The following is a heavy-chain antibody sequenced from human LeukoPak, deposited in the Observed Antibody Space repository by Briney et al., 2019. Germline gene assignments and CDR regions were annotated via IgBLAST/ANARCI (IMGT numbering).Heavy chain of an antibody. V-gene: IGHV3-7*05. Sequence: PGGSLRLSCAASGFTFSSYWMSWVRQSPGKGLEWVANINRDGSEKYYVDSVKGRFTISRDNAKNSLYRQMNSLRAEDTAVYYCARDGQYSSSSSFQYWGQGTLVTVSS. CDR2: INRDGSEK. D-gene: IGHD6-6*01. CDR1: GFTFSSYW. J-gene: IGHJ1*01. CDR3: ARDGQYSSSSSFQY.